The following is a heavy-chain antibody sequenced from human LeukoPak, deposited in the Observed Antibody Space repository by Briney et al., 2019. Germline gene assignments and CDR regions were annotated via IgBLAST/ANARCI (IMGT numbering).Heavy chain of an antibody. Sequence: GESLKISCKGSGYSFTSYWIGWVRQMPGKGLEWMGTIYPGDSDTRYSPSFQGQVTMSADKSISTAYLQWSSLKASDTAMYYCARHRRGYSGYVDYWGQGTLVTVSS. J-gene: IGHJ4*02. CDR2: IYPGDSDT. CDR1: GYSFTSYW. D-gene: IGHD5-12*01. V-gene: IGHV5-51*01. CDR3: ARHRRGYSGYVDY.